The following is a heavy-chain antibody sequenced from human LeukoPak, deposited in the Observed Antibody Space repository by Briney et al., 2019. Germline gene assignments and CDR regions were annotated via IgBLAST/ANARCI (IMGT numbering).Heavy chain of an antibody. CDR2: IYPGDSDT. CDR3: ARGVNTYYYDSSGYYYDY. CDR1: GYSFTSYW. J-gene: IGHJ4*02. D-gene: IGHD3-22*01. Sequence: GEPLKISCKGSGYSFTSYWIGWVRQMPGKGLEWMGIIYPGDSDTRYSPSFQGQVTISADKSISTAYLQWSSLKASDTAMYYCARGVNTYYYDSSGYYYDYWGQGTLVTVSS. V-gene: IGHV5-51*01.